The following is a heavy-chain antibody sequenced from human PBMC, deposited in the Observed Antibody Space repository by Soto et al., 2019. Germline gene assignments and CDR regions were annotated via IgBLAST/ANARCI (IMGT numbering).Heavy chain of an antibody. CDR2: IYHSGST. CDR1: CGSISSDTW. CDR3: ARGSYYYGTSGYSNSIDY. Sequence: SETLSLTCAVSCGSISSDTWWSWVRQPPGKGLEWIGEIYHSGSTNFNPSLKSRVTFSIDKSKNQFSLNLSSVTAADTAVYYCARGSYYYGTSGYSNSIDYWGQGTLVTVSS. J-gene: IGHJ4*02. D-gene: IGHD3-22*01. V-gene: IGHV4-4*02.